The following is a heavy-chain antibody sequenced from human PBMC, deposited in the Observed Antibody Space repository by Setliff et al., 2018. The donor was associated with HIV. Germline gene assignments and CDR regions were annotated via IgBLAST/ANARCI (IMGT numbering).Heavy chain of an antibody. Sequence: KTSETLSLTCTVSGGSMSSSGPGYYWGWVRQTPGGGLEWIGSVYYRGRTYCNPSLKSRVTISVDTSKNQLSLRLTSMAAADTAMYYCARSQPDTIFGVVTFDCWGQGKMVTVSS. V-gene: IGHV4-39*01. CDR3: ARSQPDTIFGVVTFDC. CDR1: GGSMSSSGPGYY. J-gene: IGHJ4*02. D-gene: IGHD3-3*01. CDR2: VYYRGRT.